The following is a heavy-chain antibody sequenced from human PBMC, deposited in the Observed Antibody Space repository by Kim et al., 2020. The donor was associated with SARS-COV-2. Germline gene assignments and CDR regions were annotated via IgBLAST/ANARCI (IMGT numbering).Heavy chain of an antibody. V-gene: IGHV3-11*01. Sequence: ADPVKGRVTTSRENAKNSLYLQMNGLRAEDTAVYYCERAGIGWNAFDIWGRGTMVTVSS. D-gene: IGHD2-15*01. CDR3: ERAGIGWNAFDI. J-gene: IGHJ3*02.